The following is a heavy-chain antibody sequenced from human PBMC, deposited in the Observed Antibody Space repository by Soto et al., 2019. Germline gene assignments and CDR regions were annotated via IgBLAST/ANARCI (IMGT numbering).Heavy chain of an antibody. Sequence: QVQLVQSGAEVKKPGSSVKVSCKASGGTFSSYAISWVRQAPGQGLEWMGGIIPIFGPENYAQKFQGRVTITADESTSTAYMELSSLRSEDTAVYYCARLGQQLDNFDYWGQGTLVTVSS. CDR2: IIPIFGPE. J-gene: IGHJ4*02. CDR3: ARLGQQLDNFDY. V-gene: IGHV1-69*01. CDR1: GGTFSSYA. D-gene: IGHD6-13*01.